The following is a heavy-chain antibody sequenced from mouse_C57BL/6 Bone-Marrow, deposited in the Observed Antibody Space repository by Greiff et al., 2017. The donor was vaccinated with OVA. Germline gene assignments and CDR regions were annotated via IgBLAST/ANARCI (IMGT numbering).Heavy chain of an antibody. D-gene: IGHD2-3*01. V-gene: IGHV1-26*01. CDR3: AREGYDGYYDY. CDR1: GYTFTDYY. Sequence: EVQLQQSGPELVKPGASVKISCKASGYTFTDYYMNWVKQSHGKSLEWIGDINPNNGGTSYNQKFKGKATLTVDKSSSTAYMELRSLTSEDSAVYYCAREGYDGYYDYWGQGTTLTVSS. CDR2: INPNNGGT. J-gene: IGHJ2*01.